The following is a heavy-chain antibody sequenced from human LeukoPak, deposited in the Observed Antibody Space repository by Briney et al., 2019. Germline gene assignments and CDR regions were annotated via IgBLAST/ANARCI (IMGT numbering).Heavy chain of an antibody. V-gene: IGHV3-11*01. CDR2: ISAGGSTI. D-gene: IGHD5-24*01. Sequence: GGPLRLSCAASGFRFSDYHMSWIRQAPGQGLEWVSYISAGGSTIYYADSVKGRFTISRDNAKNSLYLQMNSLRAEDTAVYYCAREPGYNSPFDYWGQGTLVTVSS. CDR1: GFRFSDYH. J-gene: IGHJ4*02. CDR3: AREPGYNSPFDY.